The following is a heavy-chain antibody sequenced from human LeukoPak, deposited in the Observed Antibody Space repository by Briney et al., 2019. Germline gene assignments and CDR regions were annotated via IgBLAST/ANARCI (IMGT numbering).Heavy chain of an antibody. D-gene: IGHD3-22*01. Sequence: SQTLSLTFAISGDSVSSNSAAWNWLRQSPSRGLEWLGRTYYRSKWYNDYAVSVKSRITINPDTSKNQFSLQLNSVTPEDTAVYYCAREDSSYYYDSSGYYPTPNFDYWGQGTLVTVSS. V-gene: IGHV6-1*01. CDR1: GDSVSSNSAA. J-gene: IGHJ4*02. CDR3: AREDSSYYYDSSGYYPTPNFDY. CDR2: TYYRSKWYN.